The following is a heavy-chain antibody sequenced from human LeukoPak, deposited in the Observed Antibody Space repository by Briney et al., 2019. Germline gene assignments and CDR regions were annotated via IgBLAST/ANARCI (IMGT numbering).Heavy chain of an antibody. CDR3: TTSTIAVAGQGC. D-gene: IGHD6-19*01. CDR2: SIIKTLGGTT. CDR1: GFTFTNAW. Sequence: GGPLRLSCAASGFTFTNAWMNWVRQAPGKGLEWVGRSIIKTLGGTTDYAAPVKGRFTISGDDSKNTLYLQMNSLKTEDTAVYYCTTSTIAVAGQGCWGQGTLVTVSS. V-gene: IGHV3-15*01. J-gene: IGHJ4*02.